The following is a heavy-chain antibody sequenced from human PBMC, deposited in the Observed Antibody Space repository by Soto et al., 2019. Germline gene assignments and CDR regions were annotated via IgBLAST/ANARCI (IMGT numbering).Heavy chain of an antibody. CDR2: IYYSVST. D-gene: IGHD3-22*01. CDR1: GGSISSSSYY. V-gene: IGHV4-39*01. CDR3: ARHPASQHYYDTRDYAREFDY. J-gene: IGHJ4*02. Sequence: SETLSLTCTVSGGSISSSSYYWGWILQPPGKGLERIGSIYYSVSTYYNPSLKSRVTISVDTSKNHFSLKLSSVTAADTAVYYCARHPASQHYYDTRDYAREFDYWGKGNMITASS.